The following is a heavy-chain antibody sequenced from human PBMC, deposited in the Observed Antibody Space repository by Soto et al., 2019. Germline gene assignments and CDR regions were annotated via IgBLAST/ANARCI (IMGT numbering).Heavy chain of an antibody. CDR2: IYYSGST. D-gene: IGHD3-10*01. J-gene: IGHJ6*02. Sequence: PSETLSLTCTVSGGSISSGGYYWSWMRQHPGKGLEWIGYIYYSGSTYYNPSLKSRVTISVDTSKNQFSLKLSSVTAADTAVYYCARDARWFGELLNYYGMDVWGQGTTVTVSS. CDR3: ARDARWFGELLNYYGMDV. V-gene: IGHV4-31*03. CDR1: GGSISSGGYY.